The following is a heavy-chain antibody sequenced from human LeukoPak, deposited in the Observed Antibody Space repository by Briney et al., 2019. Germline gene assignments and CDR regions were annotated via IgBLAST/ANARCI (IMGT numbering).Heavy chain of an antibody. CDR1: GGTFSSYA. V-gene: IGHV1-69*13. J-gene: IGHJ6*04. CDR2: IIPIFGTA. Sequence: SVKVSCKASGGTFSSYAISWVRQAAGQGLEWMGGIIPIFGTANYAQKFQGRVTITADESTSTAYMELSSLRAEDTAVYYCARALKDIVVVPAAIGVYYYYGMDGWGKGTTVTVSS. D-gene: IGHD2-2*01. CDR3: ARALKDIVVVPAAIGVYYYYGMDG.